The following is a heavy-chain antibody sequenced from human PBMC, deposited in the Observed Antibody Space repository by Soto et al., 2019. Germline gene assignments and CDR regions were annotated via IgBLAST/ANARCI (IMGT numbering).Heavy chain of an antibody. CDR2: IHYSGTT. Sequence: SETLSLTCTVSGGSMRNYFWTWTRQPPGKGLEWIGYIHYSGTTSFFPSYNPSLRSRVTISEDTSKNQFSLKLLSVTTADTAVYFCAAGEASSRNLAPYYLDFWGQGTLVTVSS. D-gene: IGHD6-13*01. CDR3: AAGEASSRNLAPYYLDF. V-gene: IGHV4-59*01. CDR1: GGSMRNYF. J-gene: IGHJ4*02.